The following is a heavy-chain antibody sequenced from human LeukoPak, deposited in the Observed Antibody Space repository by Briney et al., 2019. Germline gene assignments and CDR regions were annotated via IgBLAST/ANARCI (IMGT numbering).Heavy chain of an antibody. CDR3: ARERQQLDYGMDV. J-gene: IGHJ6*02. D-gene: IGHD6-13*01. Sequence: QAGGSLRLSCAASGFTFNNYAMNWVRQGPGKGLEWVSGISGSGGGTYYADSVKGRFTISRDNAKNTLYLQMNSLRAEDTAVYYCARERQQLDYGMDVWGQGTTVTVSS. CDR1: GFTFNNYA. CDR2: ISGSGGGT. V-gene: IGHV3-23*01.